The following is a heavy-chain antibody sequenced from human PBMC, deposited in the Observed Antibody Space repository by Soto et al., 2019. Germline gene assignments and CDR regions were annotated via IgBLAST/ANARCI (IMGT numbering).Heavy chain of an antibody. CDR3: AKGLGTDYYINYYFYY. CDR2: ISGSGGST. J-gene: IGHJ4*02. V-gene: IGHV3-23*01. D-gene: IGHD3-9*01. Sequence: PEGTLRLACAASGFTFSSYAMSWVRQAPGKGLEWVSAISGSGGSTYYADSVKGRFTISRDNSKNTLCMQMNRLRAEDTAVYYCAKGLGTDYYINYYFYYWGQGTLVTVSS. CDR1: GFTFSSYA.